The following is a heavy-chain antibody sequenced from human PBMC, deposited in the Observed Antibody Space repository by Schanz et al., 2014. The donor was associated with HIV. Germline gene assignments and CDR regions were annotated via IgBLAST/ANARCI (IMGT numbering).Heavy chain of an antibody. CDR1: GFTFSSHN. CDR3: ARDGSGVLGAIFYYFDY. J-gene: IGHJ4*02. V-gene: IGHV3-21*04. D-gene: IGHD1-26*01. Sequence: EVQLVESGGGLVKPGGSLRLSCAASGFTFSSHNINWVRQAPGKGLAWVSSISTGSSYIYYADSVKGRFTISRDNAKNSLYLQMNSLRAEDTAVYYCARDGSGVLGAIFYYFDYWGQGTLVTVSP. CDR2: ISTGSSYI.